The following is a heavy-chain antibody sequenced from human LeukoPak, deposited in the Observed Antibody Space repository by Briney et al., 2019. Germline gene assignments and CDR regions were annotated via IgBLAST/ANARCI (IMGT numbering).Heavy chain of an antibody. CDR2: ISGSGGST. CDR3: AKSGYSSSWSNAAVYNWFDP. J-gene: IGHJ5*02. V-gene: IGHV3-23*01. CDR1: GFTFSSCA. Sequence: GGSLRLSCAASGFTFSSCAMSWVRQAPGKGLEWVSAISGSGGSTYYADSVKGRFTISRDNSKNTLYLQMNSLRAEDTAVYYCAKSGYSSSWSNAAVYNWFDPWGQGTLVTVSS. D-gene: IGHD6-13*01.